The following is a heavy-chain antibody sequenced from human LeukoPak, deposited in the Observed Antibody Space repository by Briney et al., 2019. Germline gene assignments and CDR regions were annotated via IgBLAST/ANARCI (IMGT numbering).Heavy chain of an antibody. CDR3: PSPSVGPKTCYYDSSGYLVDY. J-gene: IGHJ4*02. CDR2: IYYSGST. Sequence: SETLSLTCTVSGGSISSSSYYWGWIRQPPGKGLEWIGRIYYSGSTYYNPPLKSRVTISVDTSKNQFSLKLSSVTAADTAVYYCPSPSVGPKTCYYDSSGYLVDYWGQGTLVTVSS. V-gene: IGHV4-39*01. CDR1: GGSISSSSYY. D-gene: IGHD3-22*01.